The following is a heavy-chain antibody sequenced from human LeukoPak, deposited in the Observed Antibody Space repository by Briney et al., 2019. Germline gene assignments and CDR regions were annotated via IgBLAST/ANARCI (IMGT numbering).Heavy chain of an antibody. Sequence: GGSLRLSCTVSGVSFSNYRMTWARQAPGKGLEWVANIKPDGSEKYYVDSVKGRFTISRDNAKDSLFLQMNSLRAEDTAVYYCARGHYGMDVWGQGTSVTVSS. V-gene: IGHV3-7*05. CDR1: GVSFSNYR. J-gene: IGHJ6*02. CDR2: IKPDGSEK. CDR3: ARGHYGMDV.